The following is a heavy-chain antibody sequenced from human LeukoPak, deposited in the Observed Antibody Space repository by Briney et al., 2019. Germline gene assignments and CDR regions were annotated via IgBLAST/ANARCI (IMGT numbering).Heavy chain of an antibody. D-gene: IGHD3-10*01. Sequence: PGGSLRLSCAASGFTFSSYWMSWVCQAPGKGLEWVANIKQDGSEKYYVDSVKGRFTISRDNAKNSLYLQMNSLRAEDTAVYYCASNMVRGVNFFEYWGQGTLVTVS. CDR3: ASNMVRGVNFFEY. J-gene: IGHJ4*02. CDR1: GFTFSSYW. CDR2: IKQDGSEK. V-gene: IGHV3-7*03.